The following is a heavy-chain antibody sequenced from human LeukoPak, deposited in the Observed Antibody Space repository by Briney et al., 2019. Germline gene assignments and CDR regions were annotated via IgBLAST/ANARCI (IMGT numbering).Heavy chain of an antibody. V-gene: IGHV4-39*02. Sequence: PSETLSLTCTVSGGSISSSSYYWGWIRQPPGKGLEWFGSIYYSGSIYYSGDTYYHSSLKSRVTISADTSKNQFSLKLSSVTAADTAVYYCASCRSGYYFDYWGQGTLVTVSS. J-gene: IGHJ4*02. CDR2: IYYSGSIYYSGDT. D-gene: IGHD2-15*01. CDR1: GGSISSSSYY. CDR3: ASCRSGYYFDY.